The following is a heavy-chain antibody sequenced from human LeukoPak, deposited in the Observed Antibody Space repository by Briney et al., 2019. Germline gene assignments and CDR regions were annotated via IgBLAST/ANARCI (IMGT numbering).Heavy chain of an antibody. CDR2: ISSSGGTI. V-gene: IGHV3-11*01. CDR1: GFTVSDYD. CDR3: ARDPLVTPVTTPGY. D-gene: IGHD4-17*01. J-gene: IGHJ4*02. Sequence: SGGSLRLSCAASGFTVSDYDMSWIRQAPGKGLEWVSDISSSGGTIYYADSVKGRFTISRDNAKNSLYLQMNSLRAEDTAVYYCARDPLVTPVTTPGYWGQGTLVTVSS.